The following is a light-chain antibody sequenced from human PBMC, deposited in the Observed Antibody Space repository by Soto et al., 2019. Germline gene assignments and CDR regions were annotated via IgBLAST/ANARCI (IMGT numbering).Light chain of an antibody. CDR1: QSISSW. Sequence: DINMKHFPSTLSASVSDTVIYTCPLSQSISSWLAWYQQKPGKAPKLLIYDASSLESGVPSRFSGSGSRTEFTLTISSLQPDDFATYYCQQYNSYSLTFGQGTKVDIK. CDR2: DAS. CDR3: QQYNSYSLT. V-gene: IGKV1-5*01. J-gene: IGKJ1*01.